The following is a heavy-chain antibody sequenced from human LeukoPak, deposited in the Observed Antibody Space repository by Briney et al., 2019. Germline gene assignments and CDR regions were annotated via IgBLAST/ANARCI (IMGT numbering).Heavy chain of an antibody. Sequence: SETLSLTCTVSGGSISSGGYYWSWIRQHPGKGLEWIGYIYYSGSTYYNPSLKSRVTISVDRPNNKFSLRLRSVTAADTAIYYCARGTGNWNFGVWGRGSLIIVSS. D-gene: IGHD1-7*01. CDR1: GGSISSGGYY. V-gene: IGHV4-31*03. CDR3: ARGTGNWNFGV. CDR2: IYYSGST. J-gene: IGHJ4*02.